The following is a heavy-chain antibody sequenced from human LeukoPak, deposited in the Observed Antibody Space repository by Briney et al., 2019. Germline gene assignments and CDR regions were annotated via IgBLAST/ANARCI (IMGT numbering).Heavy chain of an antibody. CDR2: IYYSGST. D-gene: IGHD5-18*01. J-gene: IGHJ4*02. V-gene: IGHV4-39*01. CDR1: GGSISSSSYY. CDR3: AIQDTAMDPTSGLWIKIFDY. Sequence: SETLSLTCTVSGGSISSSSYYWGWIRQPPGKGLEWIGSIYYSGSTYYNPYLKSRVTISVDTSKNQFSLKLSSVTAADTAVYYCAIQDTAMDPTSGLWIKIFDYWGQGTLVTVSS.